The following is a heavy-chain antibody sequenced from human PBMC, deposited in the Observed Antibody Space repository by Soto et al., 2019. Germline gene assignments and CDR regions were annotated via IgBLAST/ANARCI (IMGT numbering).Heavy chain of an antibody. CDR1: VFTFISYA. D-gene: IGHD3-16*02. CDR3: ARDRSIMITFGGVIGPY. Sequence: GWSLRLSCASSVFTFISYAMHWVRQAPGKGLEWVAVISYDGSNKYYADSVKGRFTISRDNSKNTLYLQMNSLRAEDTAVYYRARDRSIMITFGGVIGPYWGQGTLVTVSS. V-gene: IGHV3-30-3*01. J-gene: IGHJ4*02. CDR2: ISYDGSNK.